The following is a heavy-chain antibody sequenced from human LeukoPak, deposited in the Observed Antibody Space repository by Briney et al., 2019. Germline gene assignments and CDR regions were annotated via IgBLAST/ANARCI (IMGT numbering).Heavy chain of an antibody. D-gene: IGHD5/OR15-5a*01. CDR3: ACRLPPDY. J-gene: IGHJ4*02. CDR1: GGSFSGYY. CDR2: IYYSGST. V-gene: IGHV4-59*08. Sequence: PSETLSLTCAVYGGSFSGYYWSWIRQPPGKGLEWIGYIYYSGSTNYNPSLKSRVTISVDTSKNQFSLKLSSVTAADTAVYYCACRLPPDYWGQGTLVTVSS.